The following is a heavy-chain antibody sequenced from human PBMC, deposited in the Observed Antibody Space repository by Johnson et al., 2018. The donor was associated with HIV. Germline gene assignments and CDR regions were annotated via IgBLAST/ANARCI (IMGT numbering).Heavy chain of an antibody. V-gene: IGHV3-23*04. CDR3: AKEGSIAAAGNDAFDI. CDR1: GFTVSSNY. D-gene: IGHD6-13*01. Sequence: VQLVESGGGLVKPGGSLRLSCAASGFTVSSNYMSWVRQAPGKGLEWVSVISGSGGSTYYADSVKGRFTISRDNSKNTLYLQMNSLRAEDTAVYYCAKEGSIAAAGNDAFDIWGQGTMVTVSS. J-gene: IGHJ3*02. CDR2: ISGSGGST.